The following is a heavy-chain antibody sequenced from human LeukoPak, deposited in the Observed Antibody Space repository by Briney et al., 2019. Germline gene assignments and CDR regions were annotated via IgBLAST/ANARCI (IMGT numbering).Heavy chain of an antibody. CDR1: GYTFTGYY. CDR3: ARSNLVGATKTPFDY. D-gene: IGHD1-26*01. V-gene: IGHV1-2*02. J-gene: IGHJ4*02. Sequence: ASVKVSCEASGYTFTGYYMHWVRQAPGQGLEWMGWINPNSGGTNYAQKFQGRVTMTRDTSISTAYMELSRLRSDDTAVYYCARSNLVGATKTPFDYWGQGTLVTVSS. CDR2: INPNSGGT.